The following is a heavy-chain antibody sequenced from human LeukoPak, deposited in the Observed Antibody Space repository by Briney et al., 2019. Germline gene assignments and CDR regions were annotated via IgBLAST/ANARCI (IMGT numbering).Heavy chain of an antibody. D-gene: IGHD1-14*01. CDR3: ARLVRTRTYYFDY. CDR2: MNPNSGNT. Sequence: ASVKVSCKASGYTFTSYDINWVRQATGQGLEWMGWMNPNSGNTGYAQKFQGRVTMTRDTSISTAYMELSRLRSDDTAVYYCARLVRTRTYYFDYWGQGTLVTVSS. V-gene: IGHV1-8*01. CDR1: GYTFTSYD. J-gene: IGHJ4*02.